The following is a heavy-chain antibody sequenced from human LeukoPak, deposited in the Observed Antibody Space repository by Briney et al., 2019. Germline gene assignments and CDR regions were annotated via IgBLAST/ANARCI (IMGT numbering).Heavy chain of an antibody. Sequence: TGGSLRLSCAASGFTFSNYWMHWVRQAPGKGLVWVSRINSDGSSTNYADSVKGRFTISRDNAKNTLYLQMNSLRAEDTAVYYCARTPGSIYPPDYWGQGTLVTVSP. CDR3: ARTPGSIYPPDY. J-gene: IGHJ4*02. D-gene: IGHD3-10*01. CDR2: INSDGSST. CDR1: GFTFSNYW. V-gene: IGHV3-74*01.